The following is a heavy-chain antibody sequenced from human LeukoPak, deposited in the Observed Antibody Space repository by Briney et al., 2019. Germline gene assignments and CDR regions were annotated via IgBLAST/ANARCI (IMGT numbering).Heavy chain of an antibody. CDR3: AKEGGYYDILSNPYYFDY. CDR1: GFTFSSYG. D-gene: IGHD3-9*01. Sequence: PGRSLRLSCAASGFTFSSYGMHWVRPAPGRGLEWVAVTSYDGSNKYYADSVKGRFTISRDNSKNTLYLQMNSLRAEDTAVYYCAKEGGYYDILSNPYYFDYWGQGTLVTVSS. V-gene: IGHV3-30*18. J-gene: IGHJ4*02. CDR2: TSYDGSNK.